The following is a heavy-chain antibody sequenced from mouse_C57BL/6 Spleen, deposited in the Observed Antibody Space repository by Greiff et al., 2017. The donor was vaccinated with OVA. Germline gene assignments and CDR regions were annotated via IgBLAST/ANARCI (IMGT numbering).Heavy chain of an antibody. V-gene: IGHV1-55*01. CDR1: GYTFTSYW. CDR3: ARGSSYAYALDY. J-gene: IGHJ4*01. CDR2: IYPGSGST. Sequence: QVQLKQPGAELVKPGASVKMSCKASGYTFTSYWITWVKQRPGQGLEWIGDIYPGSGSTNYNEKFKSKATLTVDTSSSTAYMQLSSLTSEDSAVYYCARGSSYAYALDYWGQGTSVTVSA. D-gene: IGHD1-1*01.